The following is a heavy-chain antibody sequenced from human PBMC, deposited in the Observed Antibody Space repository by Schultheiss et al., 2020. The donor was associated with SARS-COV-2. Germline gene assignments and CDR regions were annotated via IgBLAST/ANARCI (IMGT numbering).Heavy chain of an antibody. Sequence: ASVKVSCKASGYTFTSYYMHWVRQAPGQGLEWMGIINPSGGSTSYAQKFQGRVTMTRDTSTSTAYMELSSLRSEDTAVYYCARAWTHYDSSGYYNGMDVWGQGTTVTVSS. CDR1: GYTFTSYY. CDR3: ARAWTHYDSSGYYNGMDV. D-gene: IGHD3-22*01. CDR2: INPSGGST. J-gene: IGHJ6*02. V-gene: IGHV1-46*01.